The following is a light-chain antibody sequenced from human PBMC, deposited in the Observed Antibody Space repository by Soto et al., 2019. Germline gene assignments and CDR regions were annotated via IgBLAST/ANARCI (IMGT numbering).Light chain of an antibody. Sequence: QSALTQPASVSGSPGQSVTISCTGTSSDIGTYNFVSWYQQLPGKAPKLMIFEVSNRPSGVSNRFSGSKSGNTASLTISGLQAEDEGDYYCSSYTNTNILHYVFGTGIKLTVL. CDR2: EVS. V-gene: IGLV2-14*01. J-gene: IGLJ1*01. CDR1: SSDIGTYNF. CDR3: SSYTNTNILHYV.